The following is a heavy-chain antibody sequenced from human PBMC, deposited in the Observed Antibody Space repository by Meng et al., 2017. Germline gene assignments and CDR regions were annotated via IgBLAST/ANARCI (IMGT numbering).Heavy chain of an antibody. Sequence: QPQGAGPGLVKPSGTLSPTCAVSGGSISSSNWWSWVRQPPGKGLEWIGEIYHSGSTNYNPSLKSRVTISVDKSKNQFSLKLSSVTAADTAVYYCVRDRGAVAGTNFDYWGQGTLVTVSS. CDR2: IYHSGST. CDR3: VRDRGAVAGTNFDY. CDR1: GGSISSSNW. V-gene: IGHV4-4*02. J-gene: IGHJ4*02. D-gene: IGHD6-19*01.